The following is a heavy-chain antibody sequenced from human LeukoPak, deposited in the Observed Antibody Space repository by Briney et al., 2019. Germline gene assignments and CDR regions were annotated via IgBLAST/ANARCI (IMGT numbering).Heavy chain of an antibody. CDR2: ISGSGGST. CDR3: AKDRSVVVPAASGY. J-gene: IGHJ4*02. D-gene: IGHD2-2*01. Sequence: PGGSLRLSCAASGFTFSSYAMSWVRQAPGMGLEWVSAISGSGGSTYYADSVKGRFTISRDNSKNTLYLQMNSLRAEDTAVYYCAKDRSVVVPAASGYWGQGTLVTVSS. CDR1: GFTFSSYA. V-gene: IGHV3-23*01.